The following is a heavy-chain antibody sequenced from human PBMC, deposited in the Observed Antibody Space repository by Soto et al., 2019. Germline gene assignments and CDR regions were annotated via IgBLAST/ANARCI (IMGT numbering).Heavy chain of an antibody. CDR3: ARERNGDRNWFDP. CDR2: IYYSGST. V-gene: IGHV4-31*03. CDR1: GGSISSGGYS. D-gene: IGHD3-10*01. J-gene: IGHJ5*02. Sequence: QVQLQESGPGLVKPSQTLSLTCTVSGGSISSGGYSCSWIRQHPGKGLEWIGYIYYSGSTYYNPYLKSRVTISVDTSKNQFSLKLSSVTAADTSVYYCARERNGDRNWFDPWGQGTLVTVSS.